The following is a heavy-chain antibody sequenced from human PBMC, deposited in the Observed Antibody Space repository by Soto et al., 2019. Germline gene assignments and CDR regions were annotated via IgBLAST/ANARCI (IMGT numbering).Heavy chain of an antibody. CDR2: IYPGDSDT. CDR1: GYSFTSYW. J-gene: IGHJ4*02. V-gene: IGHV5-51*01. CDR3: AREIGWSSWYRREYYFDY. Sequence: GESLKISCKGSGYSFTSYWIGWVRQMPGKGLEWMGIIYPGDSDTRYSPSFQGQVTISADKSISTAYLQWSSLKASDTAMYYCAREIGWSSWYRREYYFDYWGQGTLVTVSS. D-gene: IGHD6-13*01.